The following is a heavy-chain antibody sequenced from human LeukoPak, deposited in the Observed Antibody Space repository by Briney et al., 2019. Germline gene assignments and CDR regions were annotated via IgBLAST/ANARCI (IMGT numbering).Heavy chain of an antibody. CDR1: GSAMTGHY. CDR3: ARDGSNWNVDY. J-gene: IGHJ4*02. V-gene: IGHV1-46*01. Sequence: ASVTLSCKSSGSAMTGHYMYWGLRSPGQGLKWMDISGPSGTYTRYAQKFQDRVTMNRDTSTNIVYMELSSLGAEDTAVYYCARDGSNWNVDYWGQGTLVTVSS. CDR2: SGPSGTYT. D-gene: IGHD1-20*01.